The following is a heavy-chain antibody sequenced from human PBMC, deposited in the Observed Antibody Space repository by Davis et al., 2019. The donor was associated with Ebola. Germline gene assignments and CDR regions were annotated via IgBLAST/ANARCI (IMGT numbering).Heavy chain of an antibody. CDR1: GYSFISYW. J-gene: IGHJ3*02. CDR2: IYPGDSET. V-gene: IGHV5-51*01. D-gene: IGHD2-21*02. CDR3: ARRGIVVVTAKDAFDI. Sequence: GESLKISCKGSGYSFISYWIAWVRQMPGKGLECMGIIYPGDSETRYSPSFQGQVTISADKSISTAYLQWSSLKASDTAMYYCARRGIVVVTAKDAFDIWGQGTMVTVSS.